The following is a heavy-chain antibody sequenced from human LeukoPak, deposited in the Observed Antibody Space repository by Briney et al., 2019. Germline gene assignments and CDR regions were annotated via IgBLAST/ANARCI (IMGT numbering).Heavy chain of an antibody. V-gene: IGHV3-23*01. Sequence: PGGSLRLSCAASGFTFSSYAMSWVRQAPGKGLEWVSDISGSGVATYYADSVKGRFSISRDNSKNTLYLQMNSLTAEDTAVYYCAKDRHSTSLCFFDYWGQGTLVTVSS. D-gene: IGHD6-13*01. J-gene: IGHJ4*02. CDR2: ISGSGVAT. CDR3: AKDRHSTSLCFFDY. CDR1: GFTFSSYA.